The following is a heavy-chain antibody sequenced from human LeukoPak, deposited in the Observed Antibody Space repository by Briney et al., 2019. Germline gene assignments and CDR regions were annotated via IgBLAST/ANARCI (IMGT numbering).Heavy chain of an antibody. Sequence: SETLSLTCAAYGGSFSGYYWSWIRQPPGKGLEWIGEINHSGSTNYNPSLKSRVTISVDTSKNQFSLKLSSVTAADTAVYYCARGPYSSSSFFPRENWFDPWGQGTLVTVSS. V-gene: IGHV4-34*01. CDR2: INHSGST. CDR1: GGSFSGYY. CDR3: ARGPYSSSSFFPRENWFDP. J-gene: IGHJ5*02. D-gene: IGHD6-6*01.